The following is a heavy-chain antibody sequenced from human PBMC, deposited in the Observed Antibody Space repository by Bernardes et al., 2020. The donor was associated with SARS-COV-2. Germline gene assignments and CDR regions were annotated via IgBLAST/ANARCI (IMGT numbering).Heavy chain of an antibody. CDR3: ARGITMVRGVIIPWFDP. Sequence: GGSLRLSCAASGFTFSSYEMNWVRQAPGKGLEWVSYISSSGSTIYYADSVKGRFTISRDNAKNSLYLQMNSLRAEDTAVYYCARGITMVRGVIIPWFDPWGQGTLVTVSS. CDR2: ISSSGSTI. CDR1: GFTFSSYE. D-gene: IGHD3-10*01. V-gene: IGHV3-48*03. J-gene: IGHJ5*02.